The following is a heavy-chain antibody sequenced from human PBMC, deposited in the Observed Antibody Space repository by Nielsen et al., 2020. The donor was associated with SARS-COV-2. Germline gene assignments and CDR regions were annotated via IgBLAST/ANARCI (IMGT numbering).Heavy chain of an antibody. V-gene: IGHV3-53*01. CDR2: FYSGGTT. CDR1: GFLVSTKY. J-gene: IGHJ2*01. CDR3: ARDQDGGAATSNWYFDL. D-gene: IGHD6-25*01. Sequence: GGSLRLSCAASGFLVSTKYMNWVRQAPGKGLEWVSVFYSGGTTLYADSVKGRFIISRDNSRNTLYLQMNSRRVEDTAVYYCARDQDGGAATSNWYFDLWGRGTLVIVSS.